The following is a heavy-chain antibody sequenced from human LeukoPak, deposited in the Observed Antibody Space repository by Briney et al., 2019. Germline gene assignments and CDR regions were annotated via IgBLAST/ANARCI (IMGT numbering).Heavy chain of an antibody. CDR1: GFTFSSYW. J-gene: IGHJ4*02. CDR3: ASSGWYGETYY. V-gene: IGHV3-7*01. CDR2: IKQDGSEK. Sequence: GGSLRLSCAASGFTFSSYWMSWVRQAPGKGLEWVANIKQDGSEKYYVDSVKGRFTISRDNAKNSLYLQMNSLRAEDTAVYYCASSGWYGETYYWGQGTLVTVSS. D-gene: IGHD6-19*01.